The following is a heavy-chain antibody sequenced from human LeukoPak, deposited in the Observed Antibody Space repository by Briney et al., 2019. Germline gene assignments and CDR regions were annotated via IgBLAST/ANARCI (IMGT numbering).Heavy chain of an antibody. Sequence: GESLKISCKGSGYSFPAYWIAWVRQMPGKGLEWMGIIYPDESNIRYSPSFQGQVTISADKSISTAYLQWSSLKASDTAMYYCARPPSRGYSSSFEYWGQGTLVAVSS. V-gene: IGHV5-51*01. D-gene: IGHD2-2*03. J-gene: IGHJ4*02. CDR2: IYPDESNI. CDR1: GYSFPAYW. CDR3: ARPPSRGYSSSFEY.